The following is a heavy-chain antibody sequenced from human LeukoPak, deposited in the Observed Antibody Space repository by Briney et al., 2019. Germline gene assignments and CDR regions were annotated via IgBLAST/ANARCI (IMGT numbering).Heavy chain of an antibody. CDR1: GFTLSSNW. CDR2: INQDGSVK. J-gene: IGHJ6*04. V-gene: IGHV3-7*01. CDR3: ARQRFLESDV. Sequence: GGSLRLSCGASGFTLSSNWMTWGRQAPGRGVEWVASINQDGSVKYYVDSVKGRFTISRDNARNSLSLQMNSLGVEDTAVYYCARQRFLESDVWGKGTTVTVSS. D-gene: IGHD3-3*01.